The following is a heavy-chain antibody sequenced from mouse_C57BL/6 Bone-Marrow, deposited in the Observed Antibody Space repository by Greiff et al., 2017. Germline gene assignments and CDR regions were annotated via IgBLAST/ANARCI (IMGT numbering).Heavy chain of an antibody. J-gene: IGHJ1*03. CDR2: INPNNGGT. CDR1: GYTFTDYN. CDR3: ARWRTLRGWYFDV. D-gene: IGHD1-1*01. Sequence: EVQVVESGPELVKPGASVKIPCKASGYTFTDYNMDWVKQSHGKSLEWIGDINPNNGGTIYNQKFKGKATLTVDKSSSTAYMELRSLTSEDTAVYYCARWRTLRGWYFDVWGTGTTVTVSS. V-gene: IGHV1-18*01.